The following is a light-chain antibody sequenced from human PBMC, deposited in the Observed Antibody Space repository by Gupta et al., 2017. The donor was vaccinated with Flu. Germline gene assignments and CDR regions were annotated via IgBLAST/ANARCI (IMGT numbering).Light chain of an antibody. CDR2: GAS. J-gene: IGKJ4*01. CDR1: QSVSSN. V-gene: IGKV3-15*01. Sequence: DIVMTQSPATLSVSPGERATLSCRASQSVSSNLAWYQQKPGQAPRLLIYGASSRATGVPARFSGSGSGTEFTLTISSLQSEEFAVYYCQQDNNCPLTFGGGTKVEIK. CDR3: QQDNNCPLT.